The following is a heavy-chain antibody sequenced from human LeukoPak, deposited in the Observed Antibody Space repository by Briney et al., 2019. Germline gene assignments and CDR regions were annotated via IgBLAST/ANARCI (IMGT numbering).Heavy chain of an antibody. J-gene: IGHJ4*02. CDR2: IYYSGST. V-gene: IGHV4-59*01. CDR1: GGSISSYY. D-gene: IGHD6-13*01. CDR3: ARAFPIAAAGTGPFDY. Sequence: SETLSLTCTVSGGSISSYYWSWIRQPPGKGLEWIGYIYYSGSTNYNPSLKSRVTISVDTSKNQFSLKLSSVTAADTAVYYCARAFPIAAAGTGPFDYWGQGTLVTVSS.